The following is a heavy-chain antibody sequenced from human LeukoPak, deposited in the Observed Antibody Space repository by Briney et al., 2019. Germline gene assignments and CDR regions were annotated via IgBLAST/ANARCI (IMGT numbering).Heavy chain of an antibody. CDR3: AGARGYEYDYYGMDF. CDR2: ISSNGAST. CDR1: GFTFSSYA. D-gene: IGHD5-12*01. Sequence: GGSLRLSCAASGFTFSSYAMHWVRHAPGKGLEYVSAISSNGASTYYANSVKGRFTISRDNSKNTLYLQMGSLRAEDMAVYYCAGARGYEYDYYGMDFWGQGTTVTVSS. V-gene: IGHV3-64*01. J-gene: IGHJ6*02.